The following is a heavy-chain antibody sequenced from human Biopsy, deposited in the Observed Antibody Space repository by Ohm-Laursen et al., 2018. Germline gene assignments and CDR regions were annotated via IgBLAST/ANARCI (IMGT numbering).Heavy chain of an antibody. CDR1: GFTFDDYA. CDR2: ITWNSGSI. V-gene: IGHV3-9*01. D-gene: IGHD6-19*01. J-gene: IGHJ4*02. CDR3: AKGLGQVAAAIGY. Sequence: RSLRLSCAASGFTFDDYAMHWVRHAPGKGLEWVSGITWNSGSIGYADSVKGRFSIFRDNAKHSLYLQMNSLRAEDTALYYCAKGLGQVAAAIGYWGQGTLVTVSS.